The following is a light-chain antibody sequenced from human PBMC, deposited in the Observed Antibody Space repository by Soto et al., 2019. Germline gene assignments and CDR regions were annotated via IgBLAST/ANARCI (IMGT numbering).Light chain of an antibody. CDR1: QSINNHF. J-gene: IGKJ3*01. V-gene: IGKV3-20*01. CDR3: HNCDRPYT. CDR2: GTS. Sequence: EVVLTQSPGTLSLSPEERATLSCRASQSINNHFLAWYQRKRRQAPRLLIYGTSNRYTDIPDRFGGSGSGTEFPLAISRLEPEDFAVHYCHNCDRPYTFGPGTKVDIK.